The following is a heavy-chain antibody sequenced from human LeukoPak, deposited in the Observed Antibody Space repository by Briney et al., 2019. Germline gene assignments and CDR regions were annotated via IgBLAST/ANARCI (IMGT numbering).Heavy chain of an antibody. J-gene: IGHJ4*02. CDR3: ARDEYQLMNGYDY. Sequence: GGSLRLSCAASGFTFSSYWMSWVRQAPGKGLEWVANIKQDGSEKYYVDPVKGRFTISRDNAKNSLYLQMNSLRAEDTAVYYCARDEYQLMNGYDYWGQGTLVTVSS. D-gene: IGHD2-2*01. CDR2: IKQDGSEK. V-gene: IGHV3-7*03. CDR1: GFTFSSYW.